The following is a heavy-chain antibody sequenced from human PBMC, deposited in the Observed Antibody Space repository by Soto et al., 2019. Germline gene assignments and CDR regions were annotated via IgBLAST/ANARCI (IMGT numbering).Heavy chain of an antibody. D-gene: IGHD3-16*02. CDR3: SRTPFLSDYFLGSCRSTRWFHP. CDR1: GGSFSGYY. Sequence: SETVSLTCAVYGGSFSGYYWSWIRQPPGKGLEWIGEINHSGSTNYNPSLKSRVTISVDTSKNQFSLKLSSVTAADTAVYYCSRTPFLSDYFLGSCRSTRWFHPWGQGTLVTVSS. J-gene: IGHJ5*02. CDR2: INHSGST. V-gene: IGHV4-34*01.